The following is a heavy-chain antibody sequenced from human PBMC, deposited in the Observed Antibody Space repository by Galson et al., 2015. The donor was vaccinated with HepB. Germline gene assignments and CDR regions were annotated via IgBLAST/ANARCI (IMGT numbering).Heavy chain of an antibody. J-gene: IGHJ3*02. CDR1: GYTSTGYY. CDR3: APAGAGDGFDI. CDR2: INPNSGDT. D-gene: IGHD7-27*01. V-gene: IGHV1-2*06. Sequence: SVKVSCKASGYTSTGYYMHWVRQAPGEGLEWMGRINPNSGDTNYAQKFQGRVTMTRDTSISTAYMELNRLRYDDTAVYFCAPAGAGDGFDIWGQGTMVTVSS.